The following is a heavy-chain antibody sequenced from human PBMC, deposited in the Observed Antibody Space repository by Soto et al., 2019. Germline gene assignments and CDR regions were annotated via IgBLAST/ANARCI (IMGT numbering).Heavy chain of an antibody. CDR2: INHSGST. J-gene: IGHJ6*02. Sequence: SETLSLTCAAYGGSFSGYYWSWIRQPPGKGLEWIGEINHSGSTNYNPSLKSRVTISVDTSKNQFSLKLSSVTAADTAVYYCARGKTAGERIVGATTSYYYYGMDVWGQGTTVTVS. CDR3: ARGKTAGERIVGATTSYYYYGMDV. CDR1: GGSFSGYY. V-gene: IGHV4-34*01. D-gene: IGHD1-26*01.